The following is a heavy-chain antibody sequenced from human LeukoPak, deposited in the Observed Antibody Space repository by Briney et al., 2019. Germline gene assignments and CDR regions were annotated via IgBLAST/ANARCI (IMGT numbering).Heavy chain of an antibody. D-gene: IGHD6-19*01. CDR1: GGSFSTYY. CDR3: ARPGGRSGLAEYFQH. CDR2: INHTGST. V-gene: IGHV4-34*01. J-gene: IGHJ1*01. Sequence: PSETLSLTCAVYGGSFSTYYWSWIRQPPGKGLEWVGEINHTGSTNYNPSLKSRVTISVDTSKNQFYLKLTSVTAADTAVYYCARPGGRSGLAEYFQHWGQGTLVTVSS.